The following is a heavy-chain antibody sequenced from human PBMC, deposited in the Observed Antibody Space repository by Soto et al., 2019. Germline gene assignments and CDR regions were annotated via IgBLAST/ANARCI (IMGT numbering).Heavy chain of an antibody. D-gene: IGHD4-17*01. Sequence: PSETLSLTCTVSGGAISSGDYYLSWIRQPPGKGLEWIGYIYYSGSTYFNPSLKSRVTISIDTSKNQFSLKLSSVTAADTAVYYCARLTVTTFINDYWGQGNRVTAPQ. CDR2: IYYSGST. CDR1: GGAISSGDYY. CDR3: ARLTVTTFINDY. J-gene: IGHJ4*02. V-gene: IGHV4-30-4*01.